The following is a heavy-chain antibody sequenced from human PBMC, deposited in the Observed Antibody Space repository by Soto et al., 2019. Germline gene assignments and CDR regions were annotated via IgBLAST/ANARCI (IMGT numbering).Heavy chain of an antibody. Sequence: ASVKVSCKASGGTFSSYAISWVRQAPGQGLEWMGGIIPIFGTANYAQKFQGRVTITADKSTSTAYMELSSLRSEDTAVYYCASCRWLQSPYFDYWGQGTLVTVSS. CDR2: IIPIFGTA. V-gene: IGHV1-69*06. CDR1: GGTFSSYA. J-gene: IGHJ4*02. D-gene: IGHD5-12*01. CDR3: ASCRWLQSPYFDY.